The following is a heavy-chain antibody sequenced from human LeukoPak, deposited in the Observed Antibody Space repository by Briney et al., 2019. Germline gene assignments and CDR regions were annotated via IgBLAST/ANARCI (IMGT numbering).Heavy chain of an antibody. D-gene: IGHD6-19*01. CDR2: IRSDGSNK. Sequence: GGSLRLSCAASGFTFSDYALHWVRQAPGRGLEWVAFIRSDGSNKYYADSVKGRFTISRDNSNKTLCLQMNSLRAEDTAVYYCAKDQGSGAFDYWGQGILVTVSS. J-gene: IGHJ4*02. CDR3: AKDQGSGAFDY. V-gene: IGHV3-30*02. CDR1: GFTFSDYA.